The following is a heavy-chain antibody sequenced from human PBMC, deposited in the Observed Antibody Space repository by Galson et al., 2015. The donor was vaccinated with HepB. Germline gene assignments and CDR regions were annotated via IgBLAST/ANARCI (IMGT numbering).Heavy chain of an antibody. D-gene: IGHD2-21*01. Sequence: SLRLSCAASGFTFSSYGMHWVRQAPGKGLEWVAVISYDGSNKYYADSVKGRFTISRDNSKNTLYLQMNSLRAEDTAVYYCAKLVVIWLQRNGAFDIWGQGTMVTVSS. CDR3: AKLVVIWLQRNGAFDI. CDR2: ISYDGSNK. J-gene: IGHJ3*02. V-gene: IGHV3-30*18. CDR1: GFTFSSYG.